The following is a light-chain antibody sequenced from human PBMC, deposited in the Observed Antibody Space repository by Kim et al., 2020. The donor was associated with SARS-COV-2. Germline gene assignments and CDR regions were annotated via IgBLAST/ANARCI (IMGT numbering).Light chain of an antibody. CDR1: QSISSY. CDR2: AAS. Sequence: SVGDRVTIACRASQSISSYLNWYQQKPGKAPNLLIYAASSLQSGVPSRFSGSGSGTDFTLSISSLQPEDFATYYCQQSYSTPSITFGQGTRLEIK. CDR3: QQSYSTPSIT. V-gene: IGKV1-39*01. J-gene: IGKJ5*01.